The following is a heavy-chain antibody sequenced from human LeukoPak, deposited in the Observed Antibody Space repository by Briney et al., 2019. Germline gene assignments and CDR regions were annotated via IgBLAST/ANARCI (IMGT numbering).Heavy chain of an antibody. J-gene: IGHJ4*02. D-gene: IGHD6-13*01. CDR3: ARDYPSSWNPAAFFLPAAFDY. CDR2: ISAYNGNT. CDR1: GYTFTSYG. V-gene: IGHV1-18*01. Sequence: GASVKVSCKASGYTFTSYGISWVRQAPGQGLEWMGWISAYNGNTNYAQKLQGRVTMTTDTSTSTAYMELRSLRSDDTAVYYCARDYPSSWNPAAFFLPAAFDYWGQGTLVTVSS.